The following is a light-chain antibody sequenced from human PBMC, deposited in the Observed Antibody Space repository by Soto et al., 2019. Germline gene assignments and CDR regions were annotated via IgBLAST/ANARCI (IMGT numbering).Light chain of an antibody. CDR3: QQFHTYPVT. J-gene: IGKJ5*01. Sequence: DIQMTQSPSTLSAYVGDTVTVTCRASQSVSGWLAWYQQKPGEAPKLLIYDASSLESGVPSRFSGSESGTVFTLTISSLQAEDFATYYCQQFHTYPVTFGQGTRLEIK. V-gene: IGKV1-5*01. CDR2: DAS. CDR1: QSVSGW.